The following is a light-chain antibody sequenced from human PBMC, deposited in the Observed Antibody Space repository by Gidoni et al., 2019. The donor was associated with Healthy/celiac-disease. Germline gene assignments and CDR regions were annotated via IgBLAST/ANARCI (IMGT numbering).Light chain of an antibody. CDR1: SSYVGGYNY. CDR3: SSYTSSSTLA. CDR2: EVS. V-gene: IGLV2-14*01. Sequence: QSALTQPAPVLGYPGQSITITCTGTSSYVGGYNYGSWYQQHPGKAPKLMIYEVSHRPSGVSNRFSGSKSGNTASLTISGLQAEDEADYYCSSYTSSSTLAFGTGTKVTVL. J-gene: IGLJ1*01.